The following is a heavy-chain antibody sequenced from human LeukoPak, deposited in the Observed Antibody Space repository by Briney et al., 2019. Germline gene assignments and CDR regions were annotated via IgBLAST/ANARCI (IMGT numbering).Heavy chain of an antibody. CDR3: ARHPFGELPYYFDY. J-gene: IGHJ4*02. CDR1: GGSFTGYQ. D-gene: IGHD1-26*01. CDR2: IYHSGST. Sequence: SETLSLTCAVSGGSFTGYQWTWLRQPPGKGLQWIGEIYHSGSTQYNPSLENRVTISVDTSKNQFFLKLSSVTAADTAVYYCARHPFGELPYYFDYWGQGTLVTVSS. V-gene: IGHV4-34*01.